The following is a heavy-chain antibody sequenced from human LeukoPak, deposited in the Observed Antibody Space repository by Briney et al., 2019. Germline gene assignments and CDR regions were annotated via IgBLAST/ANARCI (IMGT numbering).Heavy chain of an antibody. V-gene: IGHV1-2*02. CDR3: AGGAYYNL. J-gene: IGHJ5*02. D-gene: IGHD3-10*01. Sequence: ASVKVSCKASGYTFTGYYIHWVRQAPGQGLEWLGWINPDSGGTDYAQKFQGRVTMTRDTSTTTVYMELSRLRSDDTAVYFCAGGAYYNLWGQGTLVTVSS. CDR2: INPDSGGT. CDR1: GYTFTGYY.